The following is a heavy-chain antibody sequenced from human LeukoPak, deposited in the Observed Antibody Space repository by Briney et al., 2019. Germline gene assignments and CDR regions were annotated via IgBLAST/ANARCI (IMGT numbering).Heavy chain of an antibody. V-gene: IGHV4-59*01. CDR3: ASAAYDFFDY. CDR2: IYYSGST. Sequence: ASETLSLTCTVSGGSISSYYWSWIRQPPGKGLEWIGYIYYSGSTNYNPSLKSQVTISVDTSKNQFSLKLSSVTAADTAVYYCASAAYDFFDYWGQGTLVTVSS. D-gene: IGHD3-16*01. CDR1: GGSISSYY. J-gene: IGHJ4*02.